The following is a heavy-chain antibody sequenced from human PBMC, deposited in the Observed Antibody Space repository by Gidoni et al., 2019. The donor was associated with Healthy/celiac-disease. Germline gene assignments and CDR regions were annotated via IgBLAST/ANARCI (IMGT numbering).Heavy chain of an antibody. CDR3: AKDIRPMAGTPLGYYGMDV. D-gene: IGHD6-19*01. V-gene: IGHV3-9*01. Sequence: RFTISRDNAKNSLYLQMNSLRAEDTALYYCAKDIRPMAGTPLGYYGMDVWGQGTTVTVSS. J-gene: IGHJ6*02.